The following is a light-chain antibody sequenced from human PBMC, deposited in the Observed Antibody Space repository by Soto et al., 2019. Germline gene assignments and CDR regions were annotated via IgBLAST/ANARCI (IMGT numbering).Light chain of an antibody. Sequence: EIVLTQSPATLSLSPGERATLSCRASQSVSSSLAWYQQKPGQAPRLLIYDASNRATDIPARFSGSGSGTDFTLTISSLESEDFAVYYCQQRGNWPRTFGQGTKLEIK. CDR3: QQRGNWPRT. CDR1: QSVSSS. V-gene: IGKV3-11*01. CDR2: DAS. J-gene: IGKJ2*01.